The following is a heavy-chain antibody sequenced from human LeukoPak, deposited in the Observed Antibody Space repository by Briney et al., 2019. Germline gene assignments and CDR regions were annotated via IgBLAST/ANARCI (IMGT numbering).Heavy chain of an antibody. CDR1: GGSINNYY. V-gene: IGHV4-59*13. J-gene: IGHJ4*02. D-gene: IGHD1-14*01. Sequence: SETLSLTCTVSGGSINNYYWSWIRQPPGKGLEWIGYIYYSGTTNYNPSLKSRVTISVDTSKSQFSLKVSSVTAADTAVYYRATSPTDELEPLDSWGRGTLVTVSS. CDR2: IYYSGTT. CDR3: ATSPTDELEPLDS.